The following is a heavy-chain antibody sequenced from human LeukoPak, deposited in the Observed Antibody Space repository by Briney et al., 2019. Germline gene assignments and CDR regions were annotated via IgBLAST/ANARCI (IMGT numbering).Heavy chain of an antibody. D-gene: IGHD1-26*01. CDR1: RFTFGDYA. CDR2: ITSKTYGATT. Sequence: PGRSLRLSCTASRFTFGDYAMSWVRQAPGKGLEWVGFITSKTYGATTDFAASVKGRFTISRDDSKSIAYLQMNSLKTEDTAVYYCSRHIVGARTYSDYWGQGALVTVSS. V-gene: IGHV3-49*04. CDR3: SRHIVGARTYSDY. J-gene: IGHJ4*02.